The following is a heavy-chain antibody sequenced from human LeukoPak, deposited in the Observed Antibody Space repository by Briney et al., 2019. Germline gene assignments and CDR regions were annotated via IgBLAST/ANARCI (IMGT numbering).Heavy chain of an antibody. Sequence: ASVKVSCKASGYTFTGYYMHWVRQAPGQGLEWMGWINPKTGGTSYAQKFQGRVTMTRDTSISTVNMELSRLTSDDTAVYYCARATAENDHWGQATLVTVSA. V-gene: IGHV1-2*02. CDR3: ARATAENDH. J-gene: IGHJ4*02. CDR1: GYTFTGYY. D-gene: IGHD1-14*01. CDR2: INPKTGGT.